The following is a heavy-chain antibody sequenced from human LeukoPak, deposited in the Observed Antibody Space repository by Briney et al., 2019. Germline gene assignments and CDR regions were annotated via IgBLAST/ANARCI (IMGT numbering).Heavy chain of an antibody. D-gene: IGHD2-15*01. J-gene: IGHJ6*02. V-gene: IGHV4-59*01. CDR2: IYYSGST. CDR3: ARVANPSNYYYGMDV. CDR1: GGSISSYY. Sequence: PSETLSLTCTVSGGSISSYYWSWIRQPPGKGLEWIGYIYYSGSTNYNPSLKSRVTISVDTSKNQFSLKLSSVTAADTAVYYCARVANPSNYYYGMDVWGQGTTVTVSS.